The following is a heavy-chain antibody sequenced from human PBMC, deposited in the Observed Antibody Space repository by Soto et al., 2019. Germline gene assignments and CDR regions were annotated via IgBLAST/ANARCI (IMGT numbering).Heavy chain of an antibody. D-gene: IGHD2-8*01. CDR2: INPTSGDT. Sequence: ASVKVSCKTSGYTFTGYNIHWVRQAPGQGLEWMGWINPTSGDTNYAQNFQGRVTMTRDTSISTAYMDLSRLRSDDTAVYFCAREFTQGVLAYYYAMDVWGQGTTVTVSS. V-gene: IGHV1-2*02. CDR1: GYTFTGYN. J-gene: IGHJ6*02. CDR3: AREFTQGVLAYYYAMDV.